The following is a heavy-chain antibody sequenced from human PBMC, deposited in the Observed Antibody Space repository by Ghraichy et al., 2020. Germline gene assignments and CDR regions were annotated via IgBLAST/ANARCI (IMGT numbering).Heavy chain of an antibody. CDR2: FYYSGST. J-gene: IGHJ4*02. D-gene: IGHD6-13*01. CDR1: GGPISSNTYY. CDR3: ARVGAEYSSTWFFDY. Sequence: SETLSLTCTVSGGPISSNTYYWGWIRQPPEKGLEWIGSFYYSGSTYYNPSLKSRVTISVDTSKNQFSLKLSSVTAADTAVYYCARVGAEYSSTWFFDYWGQGTLVTVSS. V-gene: IGHV4-39*07.